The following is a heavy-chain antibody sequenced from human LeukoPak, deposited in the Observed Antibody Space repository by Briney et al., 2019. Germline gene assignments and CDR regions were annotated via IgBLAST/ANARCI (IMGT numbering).Heavy chain of an antibody. CDR1: EFIFSKYS. J-gene: IGHJ4*02. V-gene: IGHV3-48*02. D-gene: IGHD2-15*01. CDR2: ISSSSDTI. CDR3: ARDGYCSSGSCYGSYDY. Sequence: GGSLRLSCAASEFIFSKYSMHWFRQAPGKGLEWVSYISSSSDTIYYADSVKGRFTISRDNAKNSLYLQMNSLRDEDTAVYYCARDGYCSSGSCYGSYDYWGQGTLVTVSS.